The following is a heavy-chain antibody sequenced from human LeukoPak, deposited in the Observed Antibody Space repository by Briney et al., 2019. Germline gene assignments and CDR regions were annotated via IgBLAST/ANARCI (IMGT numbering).Heavy chain of an antibody. D-gene: IGHD3-22*01. J-gene: IGHJ6*02. CDR1: GFTFSSYE. V-gene: IGHV3-48*03. CDR3: ARDSVPSSSGYYTGFPYYYYGMDV. Sequence: PGGSLRLSCAASGFTFSSYEMDWVRQAPGKGLEWVSYISSSGSTIYYADSVKGRFTISRDNAKNSLYLQMNSLRAEDTAVYYCARDSVPSSSGYYTGFPYYYYGMDVWGQGTTVTVSS. CDR2: ISSSGSTI.